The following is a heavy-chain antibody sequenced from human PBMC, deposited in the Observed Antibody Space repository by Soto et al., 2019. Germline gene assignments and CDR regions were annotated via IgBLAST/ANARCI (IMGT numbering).Heavy chain of an antibody. CDR3: AAALPPNKVAS. Sequence: QVRLQESGPGLVEPSETLSLTCTVSGGSISPSYWNWVRQPPGKRLEWIGCIYYTGNTYYNPSLTRRVTTSRATSTNQFSLAPTSVTAPDTAIYYCAAALPPNKVASWGPGPLVTVSS. CDR2: IYYTGNT. D-gene: IGHD6-13*01. V-gene: IGHV4-59*01. CDR1: GGSISPSY. J-gene: IGHJ5*01.